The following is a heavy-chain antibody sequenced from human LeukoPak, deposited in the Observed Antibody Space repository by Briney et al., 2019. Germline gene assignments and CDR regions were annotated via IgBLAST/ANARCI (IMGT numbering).Heavy chain of an antibody. V-gene: IGHV4-59*01. Sequence: LETLSLTCTVSGGSFSTYYWSWIRQPPGKGLEWIGYIYYSGSTNYNPSLKSRVTISVDTSKNQFSLKLSSVTAADTAVYYCARASIVGATTNAFDIWGQGTMVTVSS. CDR1: GGSFSTYY. CDR3: ARASIVGATTNAFDI. J-gene: IGHJ3*02. CDR2: IYYSGST. D-gene: IGHD1-26*01.